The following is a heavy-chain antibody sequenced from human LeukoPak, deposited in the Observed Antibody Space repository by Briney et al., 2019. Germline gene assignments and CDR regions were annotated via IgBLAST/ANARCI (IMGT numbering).Heavy chain of an antibody. J-gene: IGHJ4*02. D-gene: IGHD3-22*01. CDR1: GGTFSSYA. Sequence: SVKVSCKASGGTFSSYAISWVRQAPGQGLEWMGRIIPILGIANYAQKFQGRVTITADKSTSTAYMELSSLRSEDTAVYYCARGDSSGYYYGYDYWGQGTLVTVSS. V-gene: IGHV1-69*04. CDR2: IIPILGIA. CDR3: ARGDSSGYYYGYDY.